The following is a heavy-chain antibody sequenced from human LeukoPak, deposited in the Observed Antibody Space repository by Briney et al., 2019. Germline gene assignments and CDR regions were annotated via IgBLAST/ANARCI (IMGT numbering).Heavy chain of an antibody. D-gene: IGHD3-22*01. CDR3: ARSEYYYDSSGYYDY. CDR2: INWNGGST. V-gene: IGHV3-20*04. J-gene: IGHJ4*02. CDR1: GFTFDDYG. Sequence: GESLRLSCAASGFTFDDYGMSWVRQAPGKGLEWVSGINWNGGSTGYADSVKGRFTISRDNAKNSLYLQMNSLRAEDTALYYCARSEYYYDSSGYYDYWGQGTLVTVSS.